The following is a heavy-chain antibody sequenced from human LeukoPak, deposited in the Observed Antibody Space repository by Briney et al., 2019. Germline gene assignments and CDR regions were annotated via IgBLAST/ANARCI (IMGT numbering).Heavy chain of an antibody. J-gene: IGHJ4*02. D-gene: IGHD2-2*01. Sequence: PGGSLRLSCAASGFTFSNYAMSWVRQAPGKGLEWVSAINGSGDKTYYADSVKGRFTISRDNSKKTLYLQMNSLRAEDTAIYYCAKDEYIAVVPAAVDYWGQGTLVTVSS. V-gene: IGHV3-23*01. CDR2: INGSGDKT. CDR1: GFTFSNYA. CDR3: AKDEYIAVVPAAVDY.